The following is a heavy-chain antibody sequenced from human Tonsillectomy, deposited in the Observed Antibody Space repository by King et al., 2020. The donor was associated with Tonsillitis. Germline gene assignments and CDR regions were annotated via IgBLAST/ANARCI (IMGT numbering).Heavy chain of an antibody. CDR3: ARTPIQSSHNSGA. CDR1: GFSFSDHL. D-gene: IGHD3-10*01. V-gene: IGHV3-72*01. Sequence: VQLVESGGGLVQPGGSLRLSCAASGFSFSDHLMDWVRQAPGKGLEWVGRARNKATSYSTEYAASVQGRFTISRDDSKKSLYLQMNNLKAEDTAVYYCARTPIQSSHNSGAWGQGTLVTVSS. J-gene: IGHJ5*02. CDR2: ARNKATSYST.